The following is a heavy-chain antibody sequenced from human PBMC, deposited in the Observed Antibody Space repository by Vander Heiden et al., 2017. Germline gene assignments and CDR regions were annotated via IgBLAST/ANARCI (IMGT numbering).Heavy chain of an antibody. Sequence: EVQLVESGGGLVKHGGALRLAWAGSGLTFSSYTMHWALQAPGKGLEWVSSISSSSSYIYYAASVKGRFTISRDNAKNSLYLQMNSLRAEDTAVYYCARGGYYYDSSPVDYWGQGTLVTVSS. CDR2: ISSSSSYI. D-gene: IGHD3-22*01. CDR3: ARGGYYYDSSPVDY. CDR1: GLTFSSYT. J-gene: IGHJ4*02. V-gene: IGHV3-21*01.